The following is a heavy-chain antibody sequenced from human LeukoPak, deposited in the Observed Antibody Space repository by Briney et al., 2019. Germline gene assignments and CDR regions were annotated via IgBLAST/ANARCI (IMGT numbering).Heavy chain of an antibody. J-gene: IGHJ6*02. V-gene: IGHV1-18*01. D-gene: IGHD1-14*01. CDR1: GYTFTSYG. Sequence: ASVKVSCKASGYTFTSYGISWVRQAPGQGLEWMGWISAYNGNTNYAQKLQGRVTMTTDTSTSTACMELRSLRSDDTAVYYCARDILRSYYYYGMDVWGQGTTVTVSS. CDR3: ARDILRSYYYYGMDV. CDR2: ISAYNGNT.